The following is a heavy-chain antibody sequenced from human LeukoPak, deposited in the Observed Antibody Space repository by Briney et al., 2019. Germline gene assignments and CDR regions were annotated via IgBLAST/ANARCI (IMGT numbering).Heavy chain of an antibody. CDR3: ARAQTYYGSGSYLY. J-gene: IGHJ4*02. D-gene: IGHD3-10*01. CDR1: GFTFSRYS. V-gene: IGHV3-48*02. Sequence: GGSLRLSCAASGFTFSRYSMNWVHQAPGKGLEWVSYISSSSSTVYYADSLKGRFTISRDNAKNSLYLQMNSLRDEDTAVYYCARAQTYYGSGSYLYWGQGTLVTVSS. CDR2: ISSSSSTV.